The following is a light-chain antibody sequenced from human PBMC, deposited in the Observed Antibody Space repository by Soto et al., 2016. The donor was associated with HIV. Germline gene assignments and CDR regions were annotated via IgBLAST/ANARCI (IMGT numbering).Light chain of an antibody. V-gene: IGKV2-29*03. CDR1: QSLLHSDGRTY. Sequence: DFVMTQTPLSLSVTPGQPASISCRSSQSLLHSDGRTYMFWYLQKPGQSPQVLIYEASRRFSGVPDRFSGSGSGTDFTLKISRVEAEDVGVYYCMQGIHLPITFGQGTRLEIK. CDR2: EAS. CDR3: MQGIHLPIT. J-gene: IGKJ5*01.